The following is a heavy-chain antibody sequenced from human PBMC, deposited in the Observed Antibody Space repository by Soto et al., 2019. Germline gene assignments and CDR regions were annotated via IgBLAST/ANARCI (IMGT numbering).Heavy chain of an antibody. J-gene: IGHJ3*02. Sequence: EVQLLASGGDLEQPGGSLRLSCIVSGFPFSSYAMTWVRQAPGKGLEWVSTISDSGDSTYYADSVKGRVVISRDNSMSTLYLQMNSLRAEDTAAYYCATLRWDLRYAFDSWVQGTMVTVSS. CDR1: GFPFSSYA. CDR3: ATLRWDLRYAFDS. CDR2: ISDSGDST. D-gene: IGHD2-21*01. V-gene: IGHV3-23*01.